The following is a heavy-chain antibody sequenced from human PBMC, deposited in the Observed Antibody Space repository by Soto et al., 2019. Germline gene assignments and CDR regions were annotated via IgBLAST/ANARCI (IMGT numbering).Heavy chain of an antibody. Sequence: QVQLVQSGAEVKKPGASVKVSCKASGYTFTSYYMHWVRQAPGQGLEWMGIINPSCGSTSYAQKFQGRITMTRDSSMSTVYMELSSLRSEDTAVYYCASSGMDVWGQGTTVTVAS. J-gene: IGHJ6*02. CDR2: INPSCGST. V-gene: IGHV1-46*01. CDR1: GYTFTSYY. CDR3: ASSGMDV.